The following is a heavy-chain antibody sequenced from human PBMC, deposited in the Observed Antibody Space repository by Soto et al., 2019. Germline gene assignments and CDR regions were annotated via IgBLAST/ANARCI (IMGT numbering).Heavy chain of an antibody. CDR2: IYYSGST. V-gene: IGHV4-39*01. Sequence: SATLSLTCSVSGGSISSGYYYWSWIRQPPGKGLEWIGNIYYSGSTYYNPSLRSRVSMSIDTSKDQFSLKLKSVTAADTALYFCARQRTSVVTQAYFDVWGPGSLVTV. CDR1: GGSISSGYYY. CDR3: ARQRTSVVTQAYFDV. D-gene: IGHD2-21*02. J-gene: IGHJ4*02.